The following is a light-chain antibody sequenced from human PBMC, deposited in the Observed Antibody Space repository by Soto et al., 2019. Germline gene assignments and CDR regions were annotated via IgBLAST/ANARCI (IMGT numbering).Light chain of an antibody. CDR2: EVN. CDR3: SSYAGSNWYV. CDR1: NSDVGGYNY. Sequence: QSALTQPPSASGSLGQSVTISCTGTNSDVGGYNYVSWYQQYPGKAPKLSIYEVNERPSGVPDRFSGSKSGNTASLTVSGLQTADEADYYCSSYAGSNWYVFGTGTKLTVL. V-gene: IGLV2-8*01. J-gene: IGLJ1*01.